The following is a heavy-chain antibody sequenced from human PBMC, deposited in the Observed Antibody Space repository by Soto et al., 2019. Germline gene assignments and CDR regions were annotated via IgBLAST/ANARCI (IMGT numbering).Heavy chain of an antibody. V-gene: IGHV3-11*01. J-gene: IGHJ6*02. D-gene: IGHD1-26*01. CDR3: ARVGLTKSSSHYYTGYGMDV. CDR1: GFTFSDYY. Sequence: QVQLVESGGGLVKPGGSLRLSCAASGFTFSDYYMSWIRQAPGKGLEWVSYISSSGGTIYYADSVKGRFTVSRDNAKNSLYLQMNSLRAEDTAVYSCARVGLTKSSSHYYTGYGMDVWGQGTTVTVSS. CDR2: ISSSGGTI.